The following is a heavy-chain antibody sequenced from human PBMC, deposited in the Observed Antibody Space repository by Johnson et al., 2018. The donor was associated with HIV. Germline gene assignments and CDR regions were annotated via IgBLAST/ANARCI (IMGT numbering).Heavy chain of an antibody. J-gene: IGHJ3*02. CDR3: ARAIGDGYPGMKAFDI. D-gene: IGHD5-24*01. CDR2: IYSGGST. Sequence: VQLVESGGGLVQPGGSLRLSCAASGFTVSSNYMSWVRQAPGKGLEWVSVIYSGGSTYYADFVKGRFTISRDNSKNTLYLQMNSLRAGDTAVYYCARAIGDGYPGMKAFDIWGQGTMVTVSS. CDR1: GFTVSSNY. V-gene: IGHV3-66*02.